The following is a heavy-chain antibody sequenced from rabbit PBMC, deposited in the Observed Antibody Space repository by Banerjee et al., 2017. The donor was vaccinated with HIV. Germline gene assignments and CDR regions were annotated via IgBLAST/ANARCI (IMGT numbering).Heavy chain of an antibody. J-gene: IGHJ4*01. V-gene: IGHV1S45*01. Sequence: QEQLVESGGGLVQPEGSLTLTCTASGFSFGDTYYICWVRQAPGKGLEWIACIDTGGGGRTYYATWAKGRFTSSKTSSTTVTLQMTSLTAADTATYFCARGVNDDWGYAAYFNLWGPGTLVTVS. CDR2: IDTGGGGRT. D-gene: IGHD6-1*01. CDR1: GFSFGDTYY. CDR3: ARGVNDDWGYAAYFNL.